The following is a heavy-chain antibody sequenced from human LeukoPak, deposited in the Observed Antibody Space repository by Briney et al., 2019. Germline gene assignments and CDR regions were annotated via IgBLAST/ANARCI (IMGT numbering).Heavy chain of an antibody. CDR3: ARGGYCSGGSCQRDAFDI. CDR2: ISSSSSYI. CDR1: GFTFSSYS. D-gene: IGHD2-15*01. J-gene: IGHJ3*02. V-gene: IGHV3-21*01. Sequence: GGSLRLSCAASGFTFSSYSMNWVRQAPGKGLEWVSSISSSSSYIYYADSVKGRFTISRDNAKNSLYLQMNSLRAEDTAVYYCARGGYCSGGSCQRDAFDIWGQGTMVTVSS.